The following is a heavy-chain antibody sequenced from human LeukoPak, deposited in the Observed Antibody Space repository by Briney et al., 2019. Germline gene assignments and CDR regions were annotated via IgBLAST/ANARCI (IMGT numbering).Heavy chain of an antibody. CDR2: IYYSGST. CDR3: ARRPSGSYQTGLDY. V-gene: IGHV4-59*08. CDR1: GGSISSYY. D-gene: IGHD1-26*01. Sequence: PSETLSLTCTVSGGSISSYYWSWIRQPPGKGLEWIGYIYYSGSTNYNPSLKSRVTISVDTSKNQFSLKLSSVTAADTAVYYCARRPSGSYQTGLDYWGQGTLVTVSS. J-gene: IGHJ4*02.